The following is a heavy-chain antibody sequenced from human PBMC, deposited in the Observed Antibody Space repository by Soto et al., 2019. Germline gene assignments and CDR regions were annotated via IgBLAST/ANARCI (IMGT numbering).Heavy chain of an antibody. D-gene: IGHD3-22*01. CDR2: IIPIFGTA. CDR1: GGTFSSYA. V-gene: IGHV1-69*13. J-gene: IGHJ6*02. CDR3: ARGYYYDSSGYYWLFYYYGMDV. Sequence: SVKVSCKASGGTFSSYAISWVRQAPGQGLEWMGGIIPIFGTANYAQKFQGRVTITADESTSTAYMELSSLRSEDTAVYYCARGYYYDSSGYYWLFYYYGMDVWGQGTTVTVSS.